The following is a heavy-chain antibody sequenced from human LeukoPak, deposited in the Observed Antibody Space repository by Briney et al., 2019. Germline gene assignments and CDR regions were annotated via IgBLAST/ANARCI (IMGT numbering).Heavy chain of an antibody. J-gene: IGHJ4*02. D-gene: IGHD3-22*01. CDR2: TGGSGGRT. CDR1: GISLSNYG. CDR3: AKRGVVIRVILVGFHKEAYYFDS. V-gene: IGHV3-23*01. Sequence: GGSLRLSCAVSGISLSNYGMSWVRQAPGKGLEWVAGTGGSGGRTNYADSVKGRFTISRDNPKNTLYLQMNSLRAEDTAVYFCAKRGVVIRVILVGFHKEAYYFDSWGQGALVIVSS.